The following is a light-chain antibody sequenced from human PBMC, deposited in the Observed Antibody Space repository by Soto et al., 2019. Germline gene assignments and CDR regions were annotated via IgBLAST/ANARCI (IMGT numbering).Light chain of an antibody. CDR3: QSYDSSLSVV. CDR1: SSNIGAGYD. CDR2: GNS. V-gene: IGLV1-40*01. Sequence: QSVLTQPPSVSGAPGQRVTISCTGSSSNIGAGYDVHWYQQLPGIAPKFLIYGNSNRPSGVPDRFSGSKSGTSASLAITGLQAEDEADYYCQSYDSSLSVVFGGGTKLT. J-gene: IGLJ2*01.